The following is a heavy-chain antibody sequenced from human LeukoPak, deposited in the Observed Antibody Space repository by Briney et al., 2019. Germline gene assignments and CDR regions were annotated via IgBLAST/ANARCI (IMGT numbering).Heavy chain of an antibody. J-gene: IGHJ4*02. CDR3: ARVTIWYYDILTGYSTEYYFDY. D-gene: IGHD3-9*01. CDR1: GYTFTGYY. Sequence: ASVKVSCKASGYTFTGYYMHWVRQAPGQGLDWMGRINPNSGGTNYAQKFQGRVTMTRDTSISTAYMELSRLRSDDTAVYYCARVTIWYYDILTGYSTEYYFDYWGQGTLVTVSS. V-gene: IGHV1-2*06. CDR2: INPNSGGT.